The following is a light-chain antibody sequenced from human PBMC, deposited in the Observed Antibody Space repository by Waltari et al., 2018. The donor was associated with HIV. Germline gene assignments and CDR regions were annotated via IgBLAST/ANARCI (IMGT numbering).Light chain of an antibody. V-gene: IGLV1-47*01. CDR2: RNN. CDR1: SSNIGSNY. Sequence: QSVLTQPPSASGTPGQRVTISCSGSSSNIGSNYVYWYQQLPGTAPKLLIHRNNQRPSGVPDRFSGSKSGTSASLAISGLRSEDEADYYCAAWDGRRGVFGTGTKVTVL. J-gene: IGLJ1*01. CDR3: AAWDGRRGV.